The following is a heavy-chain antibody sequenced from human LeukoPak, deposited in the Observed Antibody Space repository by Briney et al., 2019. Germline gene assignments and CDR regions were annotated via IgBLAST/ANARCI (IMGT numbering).Heavy chain of an antibody. CDR2: ISYDGSNK. V-gene: IGHV3-30*04. CDR1: GFTFSSYA. D-gene: IGHD2-2*01. CDR3: ARGAVGP. J-gene: IGHJ5*02. Sequence: GGSLRLSCAASGFTFSSYAMHWVRQAPGKGLEWVAVISYDGSNKYYADSVKGRFTISRDNSKNTLYLQMNSLRAEDTAVYYCARGAVGPWGQGTLVTVSS.